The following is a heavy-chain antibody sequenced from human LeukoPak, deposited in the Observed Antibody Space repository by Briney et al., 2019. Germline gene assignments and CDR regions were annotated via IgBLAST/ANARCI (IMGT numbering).Heavy chain of an antibody. D-gene: IGHD2-2*01. J-gene: IGHJ4*02. Sequence: PGGSLRLSCAASGFTFSSYAMSWVRQAPGKGLEWVSAISGSGGSTYYADSVKGRFTISRDNSKNTLYLQMNSLRAEDTAVYYCAKVGGREYQLWNYFDYWGQGTLVTVSS. CDR1: GFTFSSYA. CDR3: AKVGGREYQLWNYFDY. CDR2: ISGSGGST. V-gene: IGHV3-23*01.